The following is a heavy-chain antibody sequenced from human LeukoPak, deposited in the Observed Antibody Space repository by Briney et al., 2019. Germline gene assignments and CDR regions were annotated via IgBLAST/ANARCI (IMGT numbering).Heavy chain of an antibody. J-gene: IGHJ4*02. CDR1: GFTLSSFS. CDR2: ISSGSSYI. V-gene: IGHV3-21*01. D-gene: IGHD3-16*01. Sequence: GGALRLSCAASGFTLSSFSINWVPQAPGKGLEWVSSISSGSSYIYYADSLKGRFTISRDNAKNSLYLQMNSLRAEDTAVYYCVRGGYGYNFDYWGQGNLVTVSS. CDR3: VRGGYGYNFDY.